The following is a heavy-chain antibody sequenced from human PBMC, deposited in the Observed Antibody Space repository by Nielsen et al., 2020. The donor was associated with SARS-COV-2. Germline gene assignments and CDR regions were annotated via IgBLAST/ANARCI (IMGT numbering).Heavy chain of an antibody. V-gene: IGHV3-9*01. CDR3: AKGSWIESDAFDI. J-gene: IGHJ3*02. CDR1: GFTFDDYA. D-gene: IGHD2-2*03. Sequence: GGSLRLSCAASGFTFDDYAMHWVRQAPGKGLEWVSGISWNSGSIGYADSVKGRFTISRDNAKNSLYLQMNSLRAEDTALYYCAKGSWIESDAFDIWGQGTMVTVSS. CDR2: ISWNSGSI.